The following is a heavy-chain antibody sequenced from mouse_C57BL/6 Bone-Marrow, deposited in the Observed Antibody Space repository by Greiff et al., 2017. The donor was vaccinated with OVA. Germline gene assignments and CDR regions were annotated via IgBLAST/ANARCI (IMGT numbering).Heavy chain of an antibody. CDR2: IHPSDSYT. CDR1: GYTFTSYW. V-gene: IGHV1-74*01. D-gene: IGHD1-1*01. J-gene: IGHJ2*01. CDR3: ARDFTTVSYFDY. Sequence: QVQLQQPGAELVKPGASVKVSCKASGYTFTSYWMHWVKQRPGQGLEWIGRIHPSDSYTNYNQKFKGKSTLTVDKSSSTAYMQLSSLTSEDSAVYYCARDFTTVSYFDYWGQGTTLTVSS.